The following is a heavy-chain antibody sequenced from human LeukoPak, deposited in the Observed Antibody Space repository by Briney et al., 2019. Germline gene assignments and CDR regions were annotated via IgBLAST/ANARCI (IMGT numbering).Heavy chain of an antibody. V-gene: IGHV3-74*01. CDR2: INNDGSGT. Sequence: GGSLRLSCAASAFTFRDYWIHWVRQAPGKGLVWVSCINNDGSGTTYADSVKGRFTVSRDNAKNTVSLQMHSLRAEDTAMYYCARVFYDFWSNYHYGMDVWGQGTTVTVSS. J-gene: IGHJ6*02. CDR3: ARVFYDFWSNYHYGMDV. D-gene: IGHD3-3*01. CDR1: AFTFRDYW.